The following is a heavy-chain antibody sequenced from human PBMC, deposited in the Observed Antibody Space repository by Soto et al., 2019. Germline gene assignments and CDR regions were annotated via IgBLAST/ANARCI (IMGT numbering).Heavy chain of an antibody. D-gene: IGHD3-3*01. J-gene: IGHJ6*02. CDR2: IIPIFGTA. V-gene: IGHV1-69*13. CDR1: GGTFSSYG. CDR3: ARGRFLEWLRRYYGMDV. Sequence: SVKVSCKASGGTFSSYGISWVRQAPGQGLEWMGGIIPIFGTANYAQKFQGRVTITADESTSTAYMELSSLRSEDTAVYYCARGRFLEWLRRYYGMDVWGQGTTVTVSS.